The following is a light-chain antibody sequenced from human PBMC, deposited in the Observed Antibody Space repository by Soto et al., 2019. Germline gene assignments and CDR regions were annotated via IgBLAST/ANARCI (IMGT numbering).Light chain of an antibody. V-gene: IGLV2-14*01. J-gene: IGLJ3*02. CDR1: SSDVGGYNY. Sequence: QSALTQPASVSGSPGQSVTISCTGTSSDVGGYNYVSWYQQHPGKAPKLMIYEVSNRPSGVSNRFHGSKSGNTASLTISGLQDEDEADYYCSSYTSSSTRVFGGGTKLTVL. CDR2: EVS. CDR3: SSYTSSSTRV.